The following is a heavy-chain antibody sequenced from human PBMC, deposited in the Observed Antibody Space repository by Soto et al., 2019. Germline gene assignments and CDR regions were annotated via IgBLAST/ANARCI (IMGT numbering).Heavy chain of an antibody. D-gene: IGHD3-3*01. V-gene: IGHV4-30-4*01. CDR1: GGSISSGDYY. CDR2: IYYSGST. CDR3: AREIRSLGVFISYYYGMDV. Sequence: SETLSLTXTVSGGSISSGDYYWSWIRQPPGKGLEWIGYIYYSGSTYYNPSLKSRVTISVDTSKNQFSLKLSSVTAADTAVYYCAREIRSLGVFISYYYGMDVWGQGTTVTVSS. J-gene: IGHJ6*02.